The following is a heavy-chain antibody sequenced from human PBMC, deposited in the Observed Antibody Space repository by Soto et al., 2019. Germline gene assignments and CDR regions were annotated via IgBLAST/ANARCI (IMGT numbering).Heavy chain of an antibody. Sequence: SATLCLPCSVSGGSISRGGYYWTWIRQHPGKGLEWIGYNYYSGITYYNPSLKSRVTISLDTSKNQFSLKLSSVTAADTAVYYCARGSSIAGLYYGMDVWGQGTTVT. CDR1: GGSISRGGYY. CDR2: NYYSGIT. CDR3: ARGSSIAGLYYGMDV. D-gene: IGHD6-6*01. V-gene: IGHV4-31*03. J-gene: IGHJ6*02.